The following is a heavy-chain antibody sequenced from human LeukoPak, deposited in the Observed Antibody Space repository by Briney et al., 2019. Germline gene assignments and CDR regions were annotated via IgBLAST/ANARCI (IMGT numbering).Heavy chain of an antibody. J-gene: IGHJ4*02. Sequence: GGSLRPSCAASGFTFSTYWMSWVRQAPGKGLEWVANIKQDGSEKYYVDSVKGRFTISRDNAENSLYLQMNSLRAEDTAVYYCARGGSYYPTWGQGTLVTGSS. D-gene: IGHD3-10*01. CDR1: GFTFSTYW. CDR3: ARGGSYYPT. V-gene: IGHV3-7*03. CDR2: IKQDGSEK.